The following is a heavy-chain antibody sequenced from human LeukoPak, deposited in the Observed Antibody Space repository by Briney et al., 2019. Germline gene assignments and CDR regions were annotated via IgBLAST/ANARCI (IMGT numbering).Heavy chain of an antibody. V-gene: IGHV4-59*01. CDR1: GGSISSYY. D-gene: IGHD5-18*01. J-gene: IGHJ6*02. Sequence: SETLFLTCTVSGGSISSYYWSWIRQPPGKGLEWIGYIYYSGSTNYNPSLKSRVTVSVDTSKNQFSLKLSSVTAADTAVYYCARDQEGYSYGYDYYYYGMDVWGQGTTVTVSS. CDR2: IYYSGST. CDR3: ARDQEGYSYGYDYYYYGMDV.